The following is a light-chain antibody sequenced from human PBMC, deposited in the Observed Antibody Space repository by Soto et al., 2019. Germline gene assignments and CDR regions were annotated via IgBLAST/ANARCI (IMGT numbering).Light chain of an antibody. J-gene: IGLJ1*01. CDR3: SSHTTSSALQV. CDR2: GVS. V-gene: IGLV2-14*01. Sequence: QSVLTQPASVSGSPGQAITISCSVTISDFAVYNYASWYQLHPGKAPKLMLDGVSKRTSGVSNRFSGSKSGNRASLTISGLQAEDEADYYCSSHTTSSALQVFGTGTKVPVL. CDR1: ISDFAVYNY.